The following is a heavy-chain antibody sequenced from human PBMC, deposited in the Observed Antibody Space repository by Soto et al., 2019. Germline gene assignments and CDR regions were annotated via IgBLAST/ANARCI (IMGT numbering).Heavy chain of an antibody. CDR1: GFSISNYA. J-gene: IGHJ4*02. CDR3: AKDGIRKDDY. V-gene: IGHV3-23*01. Sequence: GGSLRLSCAASGFSISNYAMSWVRQAPGKGLEWVSSISESGSNTFYADSVKGRFAISRDKSKNTVYMQMNNLRAEDTALYYCAKDGIRKDDYWGQGXLVTVHS. CDR2: ISESGSNT.